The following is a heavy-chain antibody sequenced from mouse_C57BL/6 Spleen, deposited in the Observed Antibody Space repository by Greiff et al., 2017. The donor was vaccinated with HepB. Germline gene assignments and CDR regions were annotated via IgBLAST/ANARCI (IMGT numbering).Heavy chain of an antibody. CDR2: IYPGSGNT. CDR3: ARGDYGNYRADY. V-gene: IGHV1-76*01. Sequence: VKLMESGAELVRPGASVKLSCKASGYTFTDYYINWVKQRPGQGLEWIARIYPGSGNTYYNEKFKGKATLTAEKSSSTAYMQLSSLTSEDSAVYFCARGDYGNYRADYWGQGTTLTVSS. CDR1: GYTFTDYY. J-gene: IGHJ2*01. D-gene: IGHD2-1*01.